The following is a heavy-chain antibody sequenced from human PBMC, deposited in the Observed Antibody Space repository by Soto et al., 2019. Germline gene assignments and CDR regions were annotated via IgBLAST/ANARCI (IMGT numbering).Heavy chain of an antibody. CDR3: ARDRRGTYYYYYYMDV. V-gene: IGHV3-21*01. J-gene: IGHJ6*03. Sequence: GGSLRLSCAASGFTFSSYSMNWVRQAPGKGLEWVSSISSSSSYIYYADSVKGRFTISRDNAKNSLYLQMNSLRAEDTAVYYCARDRRGTYYYYYYMDVWGKGTTVTVSS. CDR1: GFTFSSYS. CDR2: ISSSSSYI. D-gene: IGHD3-16*01.